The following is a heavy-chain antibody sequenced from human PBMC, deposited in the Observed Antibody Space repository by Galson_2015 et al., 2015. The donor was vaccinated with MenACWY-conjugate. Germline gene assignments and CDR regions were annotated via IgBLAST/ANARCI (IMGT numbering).Heavy chain of an antibody. CDR3: AKDVYIDV. CDR1: GFTFRQYA. Sequence: SLRLSCAVSGFTFRQYAMSWVRQAPGTGLEWVAIISDSGAATHYIDSVKGRFTISRDNSKNTLYLQMSRLRAEDTALYYCAKDVYIDVWGKGTTVPVSS. CDR2: ISDSGAAT. J-gene: IGHJ6*03. V-gene: IGHV3-23*01.